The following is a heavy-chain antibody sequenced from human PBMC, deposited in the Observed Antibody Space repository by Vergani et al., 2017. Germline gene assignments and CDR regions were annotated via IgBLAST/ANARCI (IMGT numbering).Heavy chain of an antibody. Sequence: QVQLQESGPGLVKPSQTLSLTCSVSGGAVNSGSNFWTWIRQPAGKGLEWIGRTSTDGSTNYNPSLKSRVTVSVDTSKTQISLRLTSVTAEHTAVYYCARETVVTSWDGYRFHYMDVWGKGTTVTVSS. J-gene: IGHJ6*03. D-gene: IGHD3-16*02. CDR3: ARETVVTSWDGYRFHYMDV. CDR1: GGAVNSGSNF. CDR2: TSTDGST. V-gene: IGHV4-61*02.